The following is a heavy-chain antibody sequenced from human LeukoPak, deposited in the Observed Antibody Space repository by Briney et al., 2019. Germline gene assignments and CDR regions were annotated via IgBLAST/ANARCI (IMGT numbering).Heavy chain of an antibody. D-gene: IGHD2-15*01. CDR1: GFTFSSYG. V-gene: IGHV3-30*18. J-gene: IGHJ4*02. CDR3: AKAVAGVFDY. Sequence: GRSLRLSCAASGFTFSSYGMHWVRQAPGKGLEWVAVISYDGSNKYYADSVKGRFTISRDNSKNTLYLQMNSLRAEDTAVYYCAKAVAGVFDYWGQGTLVTVSS. CDR2: ISYDGSNK.